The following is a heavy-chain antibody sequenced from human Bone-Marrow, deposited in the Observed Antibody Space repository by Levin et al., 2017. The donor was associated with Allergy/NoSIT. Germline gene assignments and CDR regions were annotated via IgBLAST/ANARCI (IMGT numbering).Heavy chain of an antibody. CDR3: ARDSPDYGSGFIRPIYAFDI. J-gene: IGHJ3*02. D-gene: IGHD3-10*01. CDR1: GGTFSSYA. V-gene: IGHV1-69*13. Sequence: SVKVSCKASGGTFSSYAISWVRQAPGQGLEWMGGIIPIFGTANYAQKFQGRVTITADESTSTAYMELSSLRSEDTAVYYCARDSPDYGSGFIRPIYAFDIWGQGTMVTVSS. CDR2: IIPIFGTA.